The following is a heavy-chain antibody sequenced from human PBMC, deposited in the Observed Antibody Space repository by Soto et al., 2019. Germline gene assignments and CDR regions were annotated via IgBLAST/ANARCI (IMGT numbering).Heavy chain of an antibody. V-gene: IGHV2-70*12. CDR1: GFSLSTTGMC. Sequence: SGPTLVNPTATLTLTCTLSGFSLSTTGMCVTWLRQPPGKTLEWLGTVDWGDDKYYNPGLMPRLTIAMDISKNEVVLTMTNMDPVDTGTYFCAGMRAAGVYYYYWMDVWGPGATVAVSS. CDR3: AGMRAAGVYYYYWMDV. D-gene: IGHD2-8*02. CDR2: VDWGDDK. J-gene: IGHJ6*02.